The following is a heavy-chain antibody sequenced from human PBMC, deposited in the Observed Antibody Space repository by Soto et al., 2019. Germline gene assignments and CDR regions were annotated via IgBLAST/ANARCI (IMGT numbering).Heavy chain of an antibody. CDR2: IYYSGST. J-gene: IGHJ5*02. Sequence: SLTCTVSGGSISSYYWSWIRQPPGKGLEWIGYIYYSGSTNYNPSLKSRVTISVDTSKNQFSLKLSSVTAADTAVYYCARVGIAAAATSWWFDPWGQGTLVTVAS. V-gene: IGHV4-59*01. CDR1: GGSISSYY. CDR3: ARVGIAAAATSWWFDP. D-gene: IGHD6-13*01.